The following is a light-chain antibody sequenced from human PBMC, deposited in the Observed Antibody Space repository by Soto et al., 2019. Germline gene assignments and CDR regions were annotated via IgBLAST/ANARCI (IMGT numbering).Light chain of an antibody. CDR2: DVS. CDR1: SSDVGGYNY. CDR3: SSYTSSSDVV. J-gene: IGLJ2*01. Sequence: QSALTQPASVSGSPGQSITISCTGTSSDVGGYNYVSWYQQHPGKAPKLMIYDVSIRPSGVSNRFSGSKSGNTASLTISGLQAEDEPDYYCSSYTSSSDVVFGGGTKVTVL. V-gene: IGLV2-14*01.